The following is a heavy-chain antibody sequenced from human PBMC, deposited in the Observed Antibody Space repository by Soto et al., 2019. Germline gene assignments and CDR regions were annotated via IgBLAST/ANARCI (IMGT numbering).Heavy chain of an antibody. CDR3: ARVADTAIENDAFDI. Sequence: ASVKVSWKASGYTFTSYAMHWVRQAPGQRLEWMGWINAGNGNTKYSQKFQGRVTITRDTSASTAYMELSSLRSEDTAVYYCARVADTAIENDAFDIWGQGTMVTVSS. CDR1: GYTFTSYA. CDR2: INAGNGNT. J-gene: IGHJ3*02. D-gene: IGHD5-18*01. V-gene: IGHV1-3*01.